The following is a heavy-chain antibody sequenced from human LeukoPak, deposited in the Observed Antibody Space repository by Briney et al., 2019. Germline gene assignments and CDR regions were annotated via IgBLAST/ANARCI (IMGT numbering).Heavy chain of an antibody. V-gene: IGHV3-74*01. CDR1: GITFSSYW. Sequence: GGSLRLSCAVSGITFSSYWMHWVRQDPGRGLLWVSRINTQGTYTNYADSVKGRFTISRDNAKNTLYLQMSSLRAEDTAVYYCARLEGFSSAFDIWGQGTMVTVSS. J-gene: IGHJ3*02. CDR3: ARLEGFSSAFDI. D-gene: IGHD3-10*01. CDR2: INTQGTYT.